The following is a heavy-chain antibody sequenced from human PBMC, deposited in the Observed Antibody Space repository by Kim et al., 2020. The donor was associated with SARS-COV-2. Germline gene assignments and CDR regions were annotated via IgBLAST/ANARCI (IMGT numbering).Heavy chain of an antibody. V-gene: IGHV3-30*18. J-gene: IGHJ3*02. CDR1: GFTFSSYG. CDR3: AKGVEMATINDAFDI. CDR2: ISYDGSNK. D-gene: IGHD5-12*01. Sequence: GGSLRLSCAASGFTFSSYGMHWVRQAPGKGLEWVAVISYDGSNKYYADSVKGRFTISRDNSKNTLYLQMNSLRAEDTAVYYCAKGVEMATINDAFDIWGQGTMVTVSS.